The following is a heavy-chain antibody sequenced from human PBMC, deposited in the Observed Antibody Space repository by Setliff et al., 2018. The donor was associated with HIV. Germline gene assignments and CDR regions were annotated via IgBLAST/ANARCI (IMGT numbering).Heavy chain of an antibody. V-gene: IGHV3-23*01. CDR2: ISGRGTNT. CDR1: GFTFSSYA. CDR3: ARAKTSGTYYGWSY. D-gene: IGHD1-26*01. Sequence: GGSLRLSCAASGFTFSSYAMSWVRQAPGKGLEWVSTISGRGTNTYYADSVRGRFTISRDNSKNTLSLQLNSLRAEDTAVYYCARAKTSGTYYGWSYWGQGTLVTVSS. J-gene: IGHJ4*02.